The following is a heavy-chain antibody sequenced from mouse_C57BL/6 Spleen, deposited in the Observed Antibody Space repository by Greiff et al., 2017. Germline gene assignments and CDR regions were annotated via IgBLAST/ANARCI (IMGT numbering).Heavy chain of an antibody. CDR2: IYPGSGNT. D-gene: IGHD2-10*02. Sequence: QVQLKESGAELVRPGASVKLSCKASGYTFTDYYINWVKQRPGQGLEWIARIYPGSGNTYYNEKFKGKATLTAEKSSSTAYMQLSSLTSEDSAVYFCARGKYGYYVGWFAYWGQGTLVTVSA. J-gene: IGHJ3*01. V-gene: IGHV1-76*01. CDR1: GYTFTDYY. CDR3: ARGKYGYYVGWFAY.